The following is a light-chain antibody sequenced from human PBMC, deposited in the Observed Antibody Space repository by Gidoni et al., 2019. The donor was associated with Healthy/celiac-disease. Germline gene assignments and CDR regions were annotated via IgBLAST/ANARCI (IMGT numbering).Light chain of an antibody. CDR1: QSISSY. CDR3: QQSYSFLT. V-gene: IGKV1-39*01. Sequence: DIQMTQSPSSLSASVGDRVTITCRASQSISSYLNWYQQKPGKAPKLLIYAASSLQSGVPSRLSGSGSGTDFTLTISSLQPEDFATYYCQQSYSFLTFGGGTKVEIK. J-gene: IGKJ4*01. CDR2: AAS.